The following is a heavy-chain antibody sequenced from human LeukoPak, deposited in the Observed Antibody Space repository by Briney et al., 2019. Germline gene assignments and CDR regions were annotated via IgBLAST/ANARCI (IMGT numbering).Heavy chain of an antibody. CDR3: ARGRYCSSTSCPDYYYYMDV. CDR1: GGTFSSYA. CDR2: IIPIFGTA. D-gene: IGHD2-2*01. V-gene: IGHV1-69*05. J-gene: IGHJ6*03. Sequence: SVKVSCKASGGTFSSYAISWVRQAPGQGLEWMGGIIPIFGTANYAQKFQGRVTITTDESTSTAYMELSSLRSEDTAVYYCARGRYCSSTSCPDYYYYMDVWGKGTTVTVSS.